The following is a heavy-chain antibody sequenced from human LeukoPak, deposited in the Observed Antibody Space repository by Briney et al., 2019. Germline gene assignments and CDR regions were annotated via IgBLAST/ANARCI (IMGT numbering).Heavy chain of an antibody. CDR2: IFYSGST. D-gene: IGHD5-12*01. CDR3: ARGRTKEATIFFRYYYYMDV. J-gene: IGHJ6*03. Sequence: PSETLSLTCTVSGGSIINYYWSWIRQPPGKGLEWIGYIFYSGSTNYNPSLKSRVTMSVDTSKNQFSLKLSSVTAADTAVYYCARGRTKEATIFFRYYYYMDVWGKGTTVTVSS. CDR1: GGSIINYY. V-gene: IGHV4-59*12.